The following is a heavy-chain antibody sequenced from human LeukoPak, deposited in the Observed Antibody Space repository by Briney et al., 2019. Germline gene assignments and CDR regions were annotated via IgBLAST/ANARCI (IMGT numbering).Heavy chain of an antibody. CDR1: GGSISTYY. D-gene: IGHD2-2*01. V-gene: IGHV4-59*08. CDR3: AMPYCSSTSCYEFDP. CDR2: IYYSGST. J-gene: IGHJ5*02. Sequence: SETLSLTCTVSGGSISTYYWSWIRQPPGKGLEWIGYIYYSGSTNYNPSLKSRVTISVDTSKNQFSLKLSSVTAADTAVYYCAMPYCSSTSCYEFDPWGQGTLVTVSS.